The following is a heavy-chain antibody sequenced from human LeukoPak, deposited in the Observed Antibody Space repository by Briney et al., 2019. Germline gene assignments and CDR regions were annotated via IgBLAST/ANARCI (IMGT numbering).Heavy chain of an antibody. CDR3: ARDQYLDC. V-gene: IGHV3-11*01. Sequence: PGGSLRLSCAASGFTFSDYYMGWIRQAPGAGLEWVSSISRGGNSVYYAASVRGRFTISRDNAKNSLYLQMNSLRAEDTALYYCARDQYLDCRGQGTLVTVSS. CDR2: ISRGGNSV. CDR1: GFTFSDYY. J-gene: IGHJ4*02.